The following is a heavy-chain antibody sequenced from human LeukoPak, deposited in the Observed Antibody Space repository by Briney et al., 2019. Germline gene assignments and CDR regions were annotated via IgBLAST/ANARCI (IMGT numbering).Heavy chain of an antibody. CDR3: AKDRGGSYPGGFDS. CDR1: GFTFSIYA. J-gene: IGHJ4*02. V-gene: IGHV3-23*01. CDR2: IRGTDDST. D-gene: IGHD1-26*01. Sequence: GGSLRLPCAASGFTFSIYAMNWVRQAPGKGLEWVSAIRGTDDSTYYADSVKGRFTISRDNSKNTLYLQMNSLRAEDTAVYYCAKDRGGSYPGGFDSWGQGTLVTVSS.